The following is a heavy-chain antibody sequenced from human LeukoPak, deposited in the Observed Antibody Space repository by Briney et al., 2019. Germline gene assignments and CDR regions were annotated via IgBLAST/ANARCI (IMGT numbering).Heavy chain of an antibody. J-gene: IGHJ3*02. CDR3: ASGRGYSYGDDAFDI. Sequence: KSGGSLRLSCAASGFTFSSYSMNWVRQAPGKGLEWVSSISSSSSYIYYADSVKGRFTISRDNAKNSLYLQMNSLRAEDTAVYYCASGRGYSYGDDAFDIWGQGTMVTVSS. D-gene: IGHD5-18*01. CDR1: GFTFSSYS. V-gene: IGHV3-21*01. CDR2: ISSSSSYI.